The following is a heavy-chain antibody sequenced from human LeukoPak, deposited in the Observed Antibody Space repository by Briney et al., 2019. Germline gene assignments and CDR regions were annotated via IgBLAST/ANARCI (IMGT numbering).Heavy chain of an antibody. CDR3: ARGGRYCTNGVCYPDY. D-gene: IGHD2-8*01. Sequence: GASVKVSCKASGYTFNTYGITWVRQAPGQGLEWMGWISPYNGDTHYAQKFQDRVTMTTDTSTSTAYMELRSLRSDDTAVYYCARGGRYCTNGVCYPDYWGQGTLVTVSS. CDR1: GYTFNTYG. CDR2: ISPYNGDT. V-gene: IGHV1-18*04. J-gene: IGHJ4*02.